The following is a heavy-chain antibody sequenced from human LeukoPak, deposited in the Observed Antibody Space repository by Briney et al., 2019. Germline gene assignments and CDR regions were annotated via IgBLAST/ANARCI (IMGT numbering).Heavy chain of an antibody. V-gene: IGHV3-48*01. CDR3: TRDANWNPDY. D-gene: IGHD1-1*01. J-gene: IGHJ4*02. CDR2: ISSISSGV. CDR1: GFTFSTYS. Sequence: GGSLRLSCAASGFTFSTYSMNWVRQAPGKGLEWVSYISSISSGVYYADSVQGRFTTSRDNGKNSLYLQMNSLRAEDTAVYYCTRDANWNPDYWGQGTLVTVSS.